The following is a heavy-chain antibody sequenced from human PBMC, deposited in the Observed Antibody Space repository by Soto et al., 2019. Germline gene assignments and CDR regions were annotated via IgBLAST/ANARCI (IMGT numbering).Heavy chain of an antibody. J-gene: IGHJ6*02. CDR1: GGTFSSYA. Sequence: QVQLVQSGAEVKKPGSSVKVSCKSSGGTFSSYAISWVRQAPGQGLAWMGGIIPIFGTANYTTNFQGRVTITADESTSTAYMELTSLRSEDTAIYYCAYNHWGYSYYGVDVWGQGTTVTVSS. V-gene: IGHV1-69*12. CDR2: IIPIFGTA. D-gene: IGHD1-20*01. CDR3: AYNHWGYSYYGVDV.